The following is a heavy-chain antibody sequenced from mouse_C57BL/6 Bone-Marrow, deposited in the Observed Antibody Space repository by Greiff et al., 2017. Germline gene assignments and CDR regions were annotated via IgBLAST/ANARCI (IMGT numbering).Heavy chain of an antibody. CDR2: IDPSDSYT. CDR3: ARHPY. J-gene: IGHJ2*01. CDR1: GYTFTSYW. V-gene: IGHV1-50*01. Sequence: LQQPGAELVKPGASVKLSCKASGYTFTSYWMQWVKQRPGQGLEWIGEIDPSDSYTNYNQKFKGKATLTVDTSSSTAYMQLSSLTSEDSAVYYCARHPYWGQGTTLTVSS.